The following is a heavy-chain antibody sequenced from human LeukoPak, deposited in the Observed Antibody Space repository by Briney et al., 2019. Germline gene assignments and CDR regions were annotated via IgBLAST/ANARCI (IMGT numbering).Heavy chain of an antibody. D-gene: IGHD1-1*01. V-gene: IGHV3-48*03. CDR1: GFTFSSYE. CDR2: ISSSGSTI. J-gene: IGHJ4*02. Sequence: PGGSLRLSCAASGFTFSSYEMNWVRQAPGKGLEWVSYISSSGSTIYYADSVKGRFTISRDNAKNSLYLQMNSLRAEDTAVYYCARRRSNDVGASYFDYWGQGTLVTVSS. CDR3: ARRRSNDVGASYFDY.